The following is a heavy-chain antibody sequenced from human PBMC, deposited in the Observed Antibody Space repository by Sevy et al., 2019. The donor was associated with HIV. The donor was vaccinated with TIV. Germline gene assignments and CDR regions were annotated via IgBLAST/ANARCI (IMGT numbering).Heavy chain of an antibody. J-gene: IGHJ3*01. CDR1: GFTFSNYA. Sequence: GGSLRLSCAVSGFTFSNYAMSWVRQAPGKGLEWVSAISGRDTSTSYAASVKGRFTISRDNSKNTLYLQMNSLRAEDTALYYCAKDTIVVVGEALDVWGRGTMVTVSS. V-gene: IGHV3-23*01. D-gene: IGHD3-22*01. CDR3: AKDTIVVVGEALDV. CDR2: ISGRDTST.